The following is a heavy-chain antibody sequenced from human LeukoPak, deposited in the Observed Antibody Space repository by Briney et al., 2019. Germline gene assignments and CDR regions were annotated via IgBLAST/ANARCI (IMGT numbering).Heavy chain of an antibody. CDR2: IITYNDHT. Sequence: ASVKVSCTASGYTFTSYAISWVRQAPGQGLEWMGRIITYNDHTDYAQKFQGRVTMTTDTSTNTAYMELRSLRSDDTAVYYCARASRPPTYSSSWYYFDYWGQGTLVTVSS. V-gene: IGHV1-18*01. CDR3: ARASRPPTYSSSWYYFDY. J-gene: IGHJ4*02. D-gene: IGHD6-13*01. CDR1: GYTFTSYA.